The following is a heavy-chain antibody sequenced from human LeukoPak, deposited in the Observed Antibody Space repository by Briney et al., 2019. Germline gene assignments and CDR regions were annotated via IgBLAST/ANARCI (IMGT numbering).Heavy chain of an antibody. Sequence: GGSLRLSCAASGSTLSSYSMNWVRQAPGKGLEWVSSISSSSSYVYYADSVKGRFTISRDNAKNSLYPQMNSLRAEDTAVYYCARGGAMVSPDYWGQGTLVTVSS. D-gene: IGHD5-18*01. J-gene: IGHJ4*02. CDR3: ARGGAMVSPDY. V-gene: IGHV3-21*01. CDR2: ISSSSSYV. CDR1: GSTLSSYS.